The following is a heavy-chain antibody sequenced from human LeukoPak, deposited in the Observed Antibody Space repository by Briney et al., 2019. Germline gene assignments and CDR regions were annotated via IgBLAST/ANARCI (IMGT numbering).Heavy chain of an antibody. D-gene: IGHD2-2*01. CDR3: ARSDCSSTSCYDMFDY. CDR2: ISPNSGGT. CDR1: GYTFTGYY. V-gene: IGHV1-2*06. J-gene: IGHJ4*02. Sequence: ASVKVSCKASGYTFTGYYMHWVRQAPGQGLEWMGRISPNSGGTNYAQKFQGRVTMTRDTSISTAYMELSRLRSDDTAVYYCARSDCSSTSCYDMFDYWGQGTLVTVSS.